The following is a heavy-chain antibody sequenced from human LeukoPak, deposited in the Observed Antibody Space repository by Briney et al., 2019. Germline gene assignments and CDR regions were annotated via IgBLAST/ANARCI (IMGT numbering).Heavy chain of an antibody. Sequence: PGGSLRLSCAASGFTFSSYAMSWVRQAPGKGLEWVSAISGSGGSTYYADSVMGRFTISRDNSKNTLYLQMNSLRAEDTAVYYCTRVGVEMATISDYWGQGTLVTVSS. CDR1: GFTFSSYA. D-gene: IGHD5-24*01. CDR2: ISGSGGST. J-gene: IGHJ4*02. V-gene: IGHV3-23*01. CDR3: TRVGVEMATISDY.